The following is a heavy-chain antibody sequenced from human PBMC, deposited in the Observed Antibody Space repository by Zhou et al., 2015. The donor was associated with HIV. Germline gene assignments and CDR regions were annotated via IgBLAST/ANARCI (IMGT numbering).Heavy chain of an antibody. V-gene: IGHV1-69*01. J-gene: IGHJ5*02. CDR1: GGTFSSYA. CDR2: IIPIFGTA. Sequence: QVQLVQSGAEVKKPGSSVKVSCKASGGTFSSYAISWVRQAPGQGLEWMGGIIPIFGTANYAQKFQGRVTITADESTSTAYMELSSLRSEDTAVYYCARDLILFGGVIAGNWFDPWGQGTLVTVSS. CDR3: ARDLILFGGVIAGNWFDP. D-gene: IGHD3-16*02.